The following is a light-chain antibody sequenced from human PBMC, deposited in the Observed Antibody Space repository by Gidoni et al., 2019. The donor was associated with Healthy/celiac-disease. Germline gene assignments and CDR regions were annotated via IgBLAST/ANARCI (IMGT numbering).Light chain of an antibody. CDR1: QSISSY. CDR2: AAS. CDR3: QQSYSTPGEE. Sequence: DIQMTQSPSSLSASVGDRVTITCRASQSISSYLNWYQQKPGKAPKLLIYAASSLQSGVPSRFSGSGSGTDFTLTISSLQPEDFATYYCQQSYSTPGEEFXQXTKVEIK. J-gene: IGKJ1*01. V-gene: IGKV1-39*01.